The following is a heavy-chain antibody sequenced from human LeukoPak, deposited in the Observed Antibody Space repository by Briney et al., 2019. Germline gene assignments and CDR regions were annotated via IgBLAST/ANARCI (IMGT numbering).Heavy chain of an antibody. CDR3: ATEQHVDYFDIRGCVFRH. V-gene: IGHV1-24*01. D-gene: IGHD3-22*01. J-gene: IGHJ1*01. CDR1: GYTLTELS. CDR2: LGPEGGQT. Sequence: ASVKVSCKISGYTLTELSIHWVRHAPAKGLEGMGGLGPEGGQTMYAHQFQGRVTMTEDTSTDTVYMHLRSLRSEDPTVYYCATEQHVDYFDIRGCVFRHRG.